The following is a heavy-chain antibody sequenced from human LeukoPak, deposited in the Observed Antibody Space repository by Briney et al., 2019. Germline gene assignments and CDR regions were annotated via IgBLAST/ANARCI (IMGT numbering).Heavy chain of an antibody. CDR2: INPSGGST. CDR1: GYTFTSYY. J-gene: IGHJ4*02. Sequence: ASVKVSCKASGYTFTSYYMHWVRQAPGQGPEWMGIINPSGGSTSYAQKFQGRVTMTRDTSTSTVYMELSSLRSEDTAVYYCARVPVDDSSGYYNFDYWGQGTLVTVSS. D-gene: IGHD3-22*01. CDR3: ARVPVDDSSGYYNFDY. V-gene: IGHV1-46*01.